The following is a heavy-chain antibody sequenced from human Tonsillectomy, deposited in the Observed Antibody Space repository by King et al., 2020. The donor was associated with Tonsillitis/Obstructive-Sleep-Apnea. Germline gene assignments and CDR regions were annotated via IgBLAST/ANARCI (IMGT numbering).Heavy chain of an antibody. V-gene: IGHV3-7*04. J-gene: IGHJ4*02. D-gene: IGHD3-10*02. CDR2: IKTDGTGK. CDR1: GFTFSSYW. CDR3: ARDGNTMSYDY. Sequence: VQLVESGGGLVQPGGSLRLSCAASGFTFSSYWMSWVRQAPGKGLEWVANIKTDGTGKYYVDSVKGRFTISRDNAKNSLYLQVNSLRAEDTAVYYCARDGNTMSYDYWGQGTLVTVSS.